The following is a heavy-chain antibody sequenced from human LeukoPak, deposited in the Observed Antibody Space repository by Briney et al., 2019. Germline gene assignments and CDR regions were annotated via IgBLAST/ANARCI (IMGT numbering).Heavy chain of an antibody. J-gene: IGHJ5*02. CDR2: ISGSGGST. D-gene: IGHD4-4*01. V-gene: IGHV3-23*01. CDR1: GFTFSSYA. CDR3: VRVGYSNYDHWFDP. Sequence: GGSLRLSCAASGFTFSSYAMSWVRQAPGKGLEWVSAISGSGGSTYYADSVKGRFTISRDNSKNTLYLQMNSLRAEDAAAYYCVRVGYSNYDHWFDPWGQGTLVTVSS.